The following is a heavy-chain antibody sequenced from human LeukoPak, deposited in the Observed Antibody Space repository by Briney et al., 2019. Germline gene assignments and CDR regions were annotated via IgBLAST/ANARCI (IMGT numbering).Heavy chain of an antibody. J-gene: IGHJ4*02. CDR3: ARLFHPALSGNYPFDY. D-gene: IGHD1-26*01. CDR1: GGSINSYY. CDR2: IYYSGST. Sequence: SETLPLTCTVSGGSINSYYWSWIRQPPGKGLEWIAYIYYSGSTSYNPSLKSRVTISVDTSKNQFSLKLNSVTAADTAMYYCARLFHPALSGNYPFDYWGQGTLVTVSS. V-gene: IGHV4-59*01.